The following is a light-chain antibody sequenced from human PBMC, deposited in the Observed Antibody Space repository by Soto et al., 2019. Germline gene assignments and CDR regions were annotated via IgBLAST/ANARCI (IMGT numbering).Light chain of an antibody. CDR3: SSYISNSIVV. CDR1: SSDVGDYNY. J-gene: IGLJ2*01. CDR2: EVS. Sequence: QSVLTQPAPVSGSPGQSITISCTGTSSDVGDYNYVSWYQQHPGKAPKLMIYEVSHRLSGVSNRFSGSKSGYTASLTISGLQDEDEADYYCSSYISNSIVVFGGGTKLTVL. V-gene: IGLV2-14*01.